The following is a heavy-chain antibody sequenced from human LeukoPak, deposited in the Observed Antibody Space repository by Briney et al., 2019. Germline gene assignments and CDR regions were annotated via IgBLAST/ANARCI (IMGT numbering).Heavy chain of an antibody. J-gene: IGHJ4*02. D-gene: IGHD6-19*01. V-gene: IGHV3-53*01. CDR1: GFTVSSNY. CDR3: ARVRQWLVDY. CDR2: IYSGGNT. Sequence: PGGSLRLSCAASGFTVSSNYMSWVRQAPGKGLEWVSVIYSGGNTYYADSAKGRFTIPRDNSKNTLYLQMSSLRAEDTAVYYCARVRQWLVDYWGQGTLVTVSS.